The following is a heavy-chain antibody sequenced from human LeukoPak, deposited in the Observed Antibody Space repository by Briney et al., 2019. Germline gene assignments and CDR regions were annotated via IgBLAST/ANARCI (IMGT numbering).Heavy chain of an antibody. Sequence: GGSLRLSCAASGFTFSTYAMTWVRQAPGKGLEWVSLISGTGGSTYYADSVKGRFTISRDNSKNTLYLQMNSLRAEDTAVYYCAKDGGGDEEQDIDDYGDYVFGYWGQGTLVTVSS. V-gene: IGHV3-23*01. CDR3: AKDGGGDEEQDIDDYGDYVFGY. CDR1: GFTFSTYA. J-gene: IGHJ4*02. D-gene: IGHD4-17*01. CDR2: ISGTGGST.